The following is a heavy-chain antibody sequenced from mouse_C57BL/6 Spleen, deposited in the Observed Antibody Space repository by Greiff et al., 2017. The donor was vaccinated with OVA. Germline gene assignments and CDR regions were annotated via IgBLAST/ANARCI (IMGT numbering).Heavy chain of an antibody. CDR3: ERIGYYGSSLPMDY. CDR1: GYTFTSYG. D-gene: IGHD1-1*01. CDR2: IYPRSGNT. J-gene: IGHJ4*01. Sequence: VQLQQSGAELARPGASVTLSCKASGYTFTSYGISWVKQRTGQGLEWIGEIYPRSGNTYYNEKFKGKATLTADKSSSTAYMELRSLTSEDSAVYFGERIGYYGSSLPMDYWGQGTSVTVSS. V-gene: IGHV1-81*01.